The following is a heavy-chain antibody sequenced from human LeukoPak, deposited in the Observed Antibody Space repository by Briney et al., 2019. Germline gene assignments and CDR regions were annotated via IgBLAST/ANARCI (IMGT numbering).Heavy chain of an antibody. CDR3: ARPRTYSSSWSPFDY. Sequence: GGSLRLSCAASGFTFSSYVMSWVRQAPGKGLEWVSAISGSGGSTYYADSVKGRFTISRDNSKNTLYLQMNSLRAEDTAVYYCARPRTYSSSWSPFDYWGQGTLVTVSS. J-gene: IGHJ4*02. CDR1: GFTFSSYV. V-gene: IGHV3-23*01. CDR2: ISGSGGST. D-gene: IGHD6-13*01.